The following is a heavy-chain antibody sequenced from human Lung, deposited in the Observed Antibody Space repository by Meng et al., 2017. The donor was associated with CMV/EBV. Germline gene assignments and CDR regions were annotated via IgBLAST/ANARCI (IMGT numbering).Heavy chain of an antibody. CDR3: LRRSGGSV. V-gene: IGHV4-4*02. CDR2: IPHRGSS. D-gene: IGHD3-10*01. J-gene: IGHJ1*01. Sequence: VQLRGSGPARVKPAETLSLTGAVAGNSITNHNWWAWVRQPPGKGLEWIGEIPHRGSSAYNPSLKSRVSMSIDKSKNQFSLKLTSVTAADTAVYHCLRRSGGSVWGQGTLVTVSS. CDR1: GNSITNHNW.